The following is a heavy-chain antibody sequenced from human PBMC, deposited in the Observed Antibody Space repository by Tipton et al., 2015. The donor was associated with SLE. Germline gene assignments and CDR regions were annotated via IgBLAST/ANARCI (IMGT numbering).Heavy chain of an antibody. J-gene: IGHJ6*03. D-gene: IGHD6-13*01. CDR1: GYTFTNYG. CDR3: ARDGGPQLVFSYYYYMDV. CDR2: ISSYSGNT. V-gene: IGHV1-18*01. Sequence: QLVQSGGEVKKPGASVKVSCKASGYTFTNYGFSWVRQAPGQGLEWMGWISSYSGNTHYAQNFQGRVTLTTDTSTSAAYLELRSLRSDGTAVYYCARDGGPQLVFSYYYYMDVWGNGTTVTVSS.